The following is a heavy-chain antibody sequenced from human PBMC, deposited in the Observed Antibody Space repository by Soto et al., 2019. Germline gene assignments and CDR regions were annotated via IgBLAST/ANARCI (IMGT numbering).Heavy chain of an antibody. D-gene: IGHD4-17*01. J-gene: IGHJ4*02. CDR3: ARDPAGDYGH. V-gene: IGHV4-59*02. Sequence: SEPLSLTCNVSGGSVSYYYWSWIRQAPGKGLEWIGYIHERGVTNYNPSLKSRVTMSVDTSKNQFSLTLRSVHTADTAIYFCARDPAGDYGHWGRGTLVTVSS. CDR1: GGSVSYYY. CDR2: IHERGVT.